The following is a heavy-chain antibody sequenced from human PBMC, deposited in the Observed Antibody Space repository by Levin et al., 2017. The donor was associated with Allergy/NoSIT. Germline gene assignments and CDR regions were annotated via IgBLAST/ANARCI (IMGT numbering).Heavy chain of an antibody. D-gene: IGHD3-16*01. CDR2: SKNRDQNFMI. J-gene: IGHJ5*02. CDR1: GFIFNDHY. V-gene: IGHV3-72*01. CDR3: CVWMRGRGS. Sequence: GGSLRLSCAASGFIFNDHYMDWVRQAPGKGPEWVGRSKNRDQNFMIEYAASVKGRFSISRDDSQNTLHLHMTSLKTEDTAVYYCCVWMRGRGSWGQGTLVTVSS.